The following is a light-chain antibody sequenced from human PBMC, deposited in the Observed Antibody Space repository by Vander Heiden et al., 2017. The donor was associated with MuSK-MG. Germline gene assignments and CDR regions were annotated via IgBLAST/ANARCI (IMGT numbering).Light chain of an antibody. CDR1: SSDVGGYNY. Sequence: QSALTQPPSASGSLGQSVTISCTGTSSDVGGYNYVSWYQQHPGKAPKVMIYEVNKRPSGVPDRFSGSKSGNTASLTVSGLQAVDESTYYCSSYAGGNNLLFGGGTKLTVL. CDR3: SSYAGGNNLL. J-gene: IGLJ3*02. CDR2: EVN. V-gene: IGLV2-8*01.